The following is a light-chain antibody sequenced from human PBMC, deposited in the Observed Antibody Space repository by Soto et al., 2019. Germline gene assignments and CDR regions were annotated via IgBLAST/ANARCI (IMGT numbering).Light chain of an antibody. CDR1: QSVYSN. CDR2: ETS. CDR3: QQYNSWPLT. V-gene: IGKV3-15*01. J-gene: IGKJ4*01. Sequence: EIVMTQSPATLSVSPGERATLSCRASQSVYSNLAWYQQKPGQAPGLLIYETSTRATGIPPRFSGSGSGTEFTHTSSSMQAEDGAVYNCQQYNSWPLTFGGGTKVEIK.